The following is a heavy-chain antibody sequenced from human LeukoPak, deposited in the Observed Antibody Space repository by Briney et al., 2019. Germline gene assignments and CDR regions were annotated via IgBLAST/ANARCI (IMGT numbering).Heavy chain of an antibody. Sequence: SETLSLTCTVSGGSISSSSYYWGWIRQPPGKGLEWIGSIYYSGSTYYNPYLKSRVTISVDTSKNQFSLKLSSVTAADTAVYYCARPYGSGSYFDYWGQGTLVTVSS. CDR3: ARPYGSGSYFDY. D-gene: IGHD3-10*01. J-gene: IGHJ4*02. V-gene: IGHV4-39*01. CDR2: IYYSGST. CDR1: GGSISSSSYY.